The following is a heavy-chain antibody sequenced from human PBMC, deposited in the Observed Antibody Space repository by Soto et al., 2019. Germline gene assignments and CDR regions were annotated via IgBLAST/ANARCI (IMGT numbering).Heavy chain of an antibody. J-gene: IGHJ4*02. V-gene: IGHV1-46*01. CDR2: INPSDGST. CDR1: GYTFTSYY. Sequence: ASVKVSCKASGYTFTSYYIHWVRQAPGQGLEWMGRINPSDGSTSYAQKFQGRVTMTRDTSTSTAYMELSSLRSEDTAVYYCARDPVWFGELLLDYWGQGTLVTVSS. D-gene: IGHD3-10*01. CDR3: ARDPVWFGELLLDY.